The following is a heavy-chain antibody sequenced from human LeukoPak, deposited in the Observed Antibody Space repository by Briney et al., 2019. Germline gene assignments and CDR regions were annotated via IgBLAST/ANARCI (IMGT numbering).Heavy chain of an antibody. CDR2: IYYSGST. CDR3: ARDRGGSYEENWFDP. D-gene: IGHD1-26*01. Sequence: SETLSLTCTVSGGSISGGSYYWSWIRQPPGKGLEWVGYIYYSGSTKYNLSLKSRVTISVDTSKNQLSLKLSSVTAADTAVYYCARDRGGSYEENWFDPWGQGTLVTVS. V-gene: IGHV4-61*01. J-gene: IGHJ5*02. CDR1: GGSISGGSYY.